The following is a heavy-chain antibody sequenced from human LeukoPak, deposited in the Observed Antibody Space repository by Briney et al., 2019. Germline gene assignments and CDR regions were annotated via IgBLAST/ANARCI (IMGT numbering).Heavy chain of an antibody. CDR3: AKGVGPAAPTGRVFDF. D-gene: IGHD2-2*01. CDR1: GFTFASYA. J-gene: IGHJ4*02. V-gene: IGHV3-23*01. Sequence: TGGSLRLSCAASGFTFASYAMSWVRQAPDKGLEWVSIITSNGGNTNHADSVKGRFTISRDNSKNTLYLQMDSLRSEDTAVYYCAKGVGPAAPTGRVFDFWGQGTLVTVSS. CDR2: ITSNGGNT.